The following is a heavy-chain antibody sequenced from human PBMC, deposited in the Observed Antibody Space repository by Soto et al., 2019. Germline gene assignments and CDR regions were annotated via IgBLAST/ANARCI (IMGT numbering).Heavy chain of an antibody. J-gene: IGHJ6*01. V-gene: IGHV1-69*13. CDR3: ATLQGICGVVIERGYYYGMDV. D-gene: IGHD3-3*01. CDR2: IIPIFRTA. CDR1: GGTFSSYA. Sequence: SVKVSWKASGGTFSSYAISWVRQAPGQGLEWMGGIIPIFRTANYAQKFQGRVTITADESTRTAYMELSSLRSEDTAVYYCATLQGICGVVIERGYYYGMDVWGQRITVTVS.